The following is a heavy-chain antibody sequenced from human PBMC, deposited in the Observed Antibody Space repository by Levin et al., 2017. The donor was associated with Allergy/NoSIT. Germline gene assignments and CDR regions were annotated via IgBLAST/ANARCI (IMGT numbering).Heavy chain of an antibody. D-gene: IGHD4-17*01. V-gene: IGHV4-39*01. J-gene: IGHJ4*02. CDR1: GGSISSSSYY. CDR3: ARAYNDYGDYVGAYRPYYFDY. CDR2: IYYSGST. Sequence: SQTLSLTCTVSGGSISSSSYYWGWIRQPPGKGLEWIGSIYYSGSTYYNPSLKSRVTISVDTSKNQFSLKLSSVTAADTAVYYCARAYNDYGDYVGAYRPYYFDYWGQGTLVTVSS.